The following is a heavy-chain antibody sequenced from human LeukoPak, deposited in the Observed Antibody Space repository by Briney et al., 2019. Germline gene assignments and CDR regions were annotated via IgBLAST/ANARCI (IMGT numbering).Heavy chain of an antibody. CDR3: AKDSVPTAYYYDSSGSNRDGYFDY. CDR2: IRYDGSNK. Sequence: GGSLRLSCAASQFTFSSYGMHWVRQAPGKGLEWVAFIRYDGSNKYYADSVKGRFTISRDNSKNTLYLQMNSLRAEDTAVYYCAKDSVPTAYYYDSSGSNRDGYFDYWGQGTLVTVSS. D-gene: IGHD3-22*01. J-gene: IGHJ4*02. CDR1: QFTFSSYG. V-gene: IGHV3-30*02.